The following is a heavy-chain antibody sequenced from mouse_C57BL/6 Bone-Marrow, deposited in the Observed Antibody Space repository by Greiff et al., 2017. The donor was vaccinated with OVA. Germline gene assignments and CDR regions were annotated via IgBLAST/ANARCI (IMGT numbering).Heavy chain of an antibody. CDR3: AREDYDYDGDYFDY. D-gene: IGHD2-4*01. CDR2: INPSTGGT. Sequence: EVQLQQSGPELVKPGASVKISCKASGYSFTGYYMNWVKQSPEKSLEWIGEINPSTGGTTYNQKFKAKATLTVDKSSSTAYMQHKSLTSEDSAVYYCAREDYDYDGDYFDYWGQGTTLTVSS. V-gene: IGHV1-42*01. J-gene: IGHJ2*01. CDR1: GYSFTGYY.